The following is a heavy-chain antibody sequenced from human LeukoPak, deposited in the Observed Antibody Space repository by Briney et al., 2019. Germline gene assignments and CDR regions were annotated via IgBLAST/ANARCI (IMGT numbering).Heavy chain of an antibody. J-gene: IGHJ4*02. CDR1: GFTFSSYA. D-gene: IGHD1-26*01. CDR2: ISGSGGST. Sequence: GGSLRLSCAASGFTFSSYAMSWVRQAPGKGLEWVSAISGSGGSTYYADSVKGRFTISRDNSKNTLDLQMNSLRAEDTAVYYCAKVSGELPYFDYWGQGTLVTVSS. CDR3: AKVSGELPYFDY. V-gene: IGHV3-23*01.